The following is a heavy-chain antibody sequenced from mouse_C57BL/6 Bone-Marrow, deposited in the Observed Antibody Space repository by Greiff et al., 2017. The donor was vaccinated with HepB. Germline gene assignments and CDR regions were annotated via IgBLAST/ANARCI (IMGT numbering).Heavy chain of an antibody. V-gene: IGHV14-4*01. D-gene: IGHD2-3*01. CDR3: TIDGYYPYYAMDY. CDR1: GFNIKDDY. J-gene: IGHJ4*01. CDR2: IDPENGDT. Sequence: EVQLQQSGAELVRPGASVKLSCTASGFNIKDDYMHWVKQRPEQGLEWIGWIDPENGDTAYASKFQGKATITADTSSNTAYLQLSSLTSEDTAVYYCTIDGYYPYYAMDYWGQGTSVTVSS.